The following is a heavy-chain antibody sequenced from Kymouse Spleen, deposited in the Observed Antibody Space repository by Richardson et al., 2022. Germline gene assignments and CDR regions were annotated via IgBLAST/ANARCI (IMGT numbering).Heavy chain of an antibody. CDR2: IYSGGST. V-gene: IGHV3-53*01. Sequence: EVQLVESGGGLIQPGGSLRLSCAASGFTVSSNYMSWVRQAPGKGLEWVSVIYSGGSTYYADSVKGRFTISRDNSKNTLYLQMNSLRAEDTAVYYCARASGSYYHYFDYWGQGTLVTVSS. CDR3: ARASGSYYHYFDY. D-gene: IGHD1-26*01. CDR1: GFTVSSNY. J-gene: IGHJ4*02.